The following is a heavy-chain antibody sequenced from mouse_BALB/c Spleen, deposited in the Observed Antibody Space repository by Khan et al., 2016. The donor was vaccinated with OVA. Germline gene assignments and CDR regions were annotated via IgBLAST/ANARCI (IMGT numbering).Heavy chain of an antibody. CDR3: ARRGYGNYWFAY. D-gene: IGHD2-1*01. CDR2: IDPENGDT. V-gene: IGHV14-1*02. J-gene: IGHJ3*01. CDR1: GFNIEDYY. Sequence: DVKLQESGAELVRPGALVKLSCKASGFNIEDYYMNWVKQRPEQGLEWIGWIDPENGDTIYDPKFQGKASVTADTSSNTAYLQLRSLTSEDTAVYYGARRGYGNYWFAYWGQGTLVTVSA.